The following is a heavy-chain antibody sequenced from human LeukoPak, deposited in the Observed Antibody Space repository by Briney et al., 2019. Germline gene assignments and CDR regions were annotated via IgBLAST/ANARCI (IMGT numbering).Heavy chain of an antibody. Sequence: SQTLSLTCTVSGGSISSYYWSWIRQPPGKGLEWIGYIHYTGSTNYNPSLKSRVTMSVDTSKNQFSLKLTSVTAADTAVYYCARQRSCSGGSCYPFDPWGQGTLVTVSS. CDR1: GGSISSYY. J-gene: IGHJ5*02. CDR2: IHYTGST. D-gene: IGHD2-15*01. V-gene: IGHV4-59*08. CDR3: ARQRSCSGGSCYPFDP.